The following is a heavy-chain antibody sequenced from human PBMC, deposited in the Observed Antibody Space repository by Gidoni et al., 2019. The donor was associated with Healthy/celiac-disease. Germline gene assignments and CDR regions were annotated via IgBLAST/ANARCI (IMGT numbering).Heavy chain of an antibody. D-gene: IGHD2-8*02. V-gene: IGHV1-2*02. J-gene: IGHJ5*02. CDR1: GYTFTRYY. Sequence: QVQLVQSGAEVKKPGASVTVSCHASGYTFTRYYMHWVRQAPGQGLEWLGWITPNSGGTNYAQKVQGRVTMTRDTSNSTAYMELSRLRSDDTAVYYCARDWVVSGLVGWFDPWGQGTLVTVSS. CDR3: ARDWVVSGLVGWFDP. CDR2: ITPNSGGT.